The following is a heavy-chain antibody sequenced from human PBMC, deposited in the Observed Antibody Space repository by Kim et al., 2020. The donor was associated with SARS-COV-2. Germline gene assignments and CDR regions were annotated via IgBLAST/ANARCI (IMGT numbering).Heavy chain of an antibody. D-gene: IGHD2-15*01. CDR2: ISPDAYTT. CDR3: AKHGGDCSGGSCYDFDS. Sequence: GGSLRLSCAASGFTFSRSAMTWVRQAPGKGLEWVSAISPDAYTTLYMDSVRGRFTISRDNSLNTVYLQMTSLGAEDTALYYCAKHGGDCSGGSCYDFDSWGQGTLVTVYS. V-gene: IGHV3-23*01. J-gene: IGHJ4*02. CDR1: GFTFSRSA.